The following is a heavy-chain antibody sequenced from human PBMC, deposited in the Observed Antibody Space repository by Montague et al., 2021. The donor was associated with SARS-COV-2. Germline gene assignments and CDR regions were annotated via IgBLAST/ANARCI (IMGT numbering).Heavy chain of an antibody. Sequence: SETLSLTCTVSGGSISSSSYYWGWIRQPPGKGLEWIGSIYYSGSTYYNPSPKSRVTISVDTSKNQFSLKLSSVTAADTAVYYCARIRIGVWGSYRYLDYWGQGTLVTVSS. V-gene: IGHV4-39*01. J-gene: IGHJ4*02. CDR3: ARIRIGVWGSYRYLDY. CDR2: IYYSGST. D-gene: IGHD3-16*02. CDR1: GGSISSSSYY.